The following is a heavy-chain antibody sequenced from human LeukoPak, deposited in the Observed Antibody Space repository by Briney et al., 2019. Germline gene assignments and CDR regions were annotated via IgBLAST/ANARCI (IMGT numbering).Heavy chain of an antibody. CDR2: ISSSGHST. CDR1: GFTFSSYA. Sequence: GGSLRLSCAASGFTFSSYAMSWVRQAPGKGLEWVSVISSSGHSTHFADSVKGRFTISRDNSKNTLYLQMNSLRAEDTAVYYCARGVPAAMGYFQHWGQGTLVTVSS. V-gene: IGHV3-23*01. CDR3: ARGVPAAMGYFQH. D-gene: IGHD2-2*01. J-gene: IGHJ1*01.